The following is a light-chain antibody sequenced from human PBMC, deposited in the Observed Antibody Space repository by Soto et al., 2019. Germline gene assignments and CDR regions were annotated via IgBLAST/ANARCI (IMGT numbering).Light chain of an antibody. CDR3: SSYAGSVNVI. Sequence: QSVLTQPRSVSGSPGQSVTISCTGISRDVGGYDYVSWYQQHPGKAPKLMISEVSKRPSGVPDRFSGSKSGNTASLTVSGLQAEDVADYYCSSYAGSVNVIFGGGTKLTVL. V-gene: IGLV2-8*01. CDR1: SRDVGGYDY. J-gene: IGLJ2*01. CDR2: EVS.